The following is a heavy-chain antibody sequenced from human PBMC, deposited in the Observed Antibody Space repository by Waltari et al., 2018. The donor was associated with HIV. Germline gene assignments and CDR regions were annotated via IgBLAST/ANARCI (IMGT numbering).Heavy chain of an antibody. Sequence: QLQLQESGPGLVKPSATLSLTCTVSGGSVSSSRYFCGWLRQPPGKGLEWVGRIYYIGREYYNPSLKSRVTISVDTSKNQFSLKVTSVTAADTAVYYCARHALRVGAAYWNFDLWGRDTLVTVSS. D-gene: IGHD1-26*01. CDR3: ARHALRVGAAYWNFDL. CDR2: IYYIGRE. V-gene: IGHV4-39*01. CDR1: GGSVSSSRYF. J-gene: IGHJ2*01.